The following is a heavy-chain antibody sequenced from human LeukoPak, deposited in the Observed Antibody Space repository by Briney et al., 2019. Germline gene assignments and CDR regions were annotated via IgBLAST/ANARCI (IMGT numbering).Heavy chain of an antibody. CDR2: LSANGGST. CDR1: GFTFSTYA. CDR3: AKPPPDSSSWLFDY. V-gene: IGHV3-23*01. J-gene: IGHJ4*02. D-gene: IGHD6-13*01. Sequence: SGGSLRLSCAASGFTFSTYAMSWVRQAPGKGLEWLSTLSANGGSTYYADSVKGRFTISRDNSKNTLNLQMNSLRVEDTAVYYCAKPPPDSSSWLFDYWGQGTLVTVSS.